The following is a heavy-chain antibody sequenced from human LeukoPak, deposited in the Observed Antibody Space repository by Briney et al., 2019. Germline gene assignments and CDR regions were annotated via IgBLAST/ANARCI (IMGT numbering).Heavy chain of an antibody. J-gene: IGHJ6*02. CDR3: ARVTGYLYYYGMDV. V-gene: IGHV1-18*01. CDR1: GYTFTSYG. D-gene: IGHD3-9*01. CDR2: ISAYNGNT. Sequence: ASVKVSCKASGYTFTSYGISWVRQAPGQGLEWMGWISAYNGNTNYAQKLQGRVTMTTDTSTSTAYMELRSLRSDDTAVYYCARVTGYLYYYGMDVWGQGTTVTVSS.